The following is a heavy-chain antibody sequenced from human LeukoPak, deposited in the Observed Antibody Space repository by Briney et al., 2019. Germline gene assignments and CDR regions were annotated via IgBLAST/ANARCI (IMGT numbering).Heavy chain of an antibody. CDR3: AARGAQYAIGSGYYPYWYFDL. CDR1: GGSISSYY. J-gene: IGHJ2*01. Sequence: PSETLSLTCSVSGGSISSYYWSWIRQPPGKGLEWIGYIYYSGSTNYNPSLKSRVTISVDTSKNQFSLKLSSVTAADTAVYYCAARGAQYAIGSGYYPYWYFDLWGRGTLVTVSS. D-gene: IGHD3-22*01. V-gene: IGHV4-59*08. CDR2: IYYSGST.